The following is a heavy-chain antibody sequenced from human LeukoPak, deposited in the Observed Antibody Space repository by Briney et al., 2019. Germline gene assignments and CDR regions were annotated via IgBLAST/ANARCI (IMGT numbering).Heavy chain of an antibody. V-gene: IGHV3-49*04. CDR3: TRDQTPYY. J-gene: IGHJ4*02. Sequence: GGSLRLSCTASGFTFGDYATTWVRQAPGKGLEWVGFIASETYGGTAEYAASVKGRFTISRDDSKSIAYLQMNSLKTEDTAVYYCTRDQTPYYWGQGTLVTVSS. CDR2: IASETYGGTA. CDR1: GFTFGDYA.